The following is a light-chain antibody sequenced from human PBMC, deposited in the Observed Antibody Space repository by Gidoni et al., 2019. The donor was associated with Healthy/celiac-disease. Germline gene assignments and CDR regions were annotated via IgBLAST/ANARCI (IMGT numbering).Light chain of an antibody. CDR2: GKN. Sequence: SSELTQDPAVSVALGQTVRITCQGDSLRTYYASWYQQKPGQDPVLVSYGKNNRPSGIPDRFSGSRSGNTASLTITGAQAEDDADYYCNSRDSSGNHVLFGGGTKLTV. CDR3: NSRDSSGNHVL. J-gene: IGLJ2*01. CDR1: SLRTYY. V-gene: IGLV3-19*01.